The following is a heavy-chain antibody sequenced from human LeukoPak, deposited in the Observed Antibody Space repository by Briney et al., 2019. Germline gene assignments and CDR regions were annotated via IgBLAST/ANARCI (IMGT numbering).Heavy chain of an antibody. CDR3: AREYSDSNNWFDP. CDR1: GFTSSSYA. V-gene: IGHV3-23*01. CDR2: ISGSGGST. J-gene: IGHJ5*02. D-gene: IGHD4-11*01. Sequence: PGGSLRLSCAASGFTSSSYAMSWVRQAPGKGLEWVSGISGSGGSTYYADSVKGRFTISRDNSKNTLYVQMNSLRAEDTAVYYCAREYSDSNNWFDPWGQGTLVTVSS.